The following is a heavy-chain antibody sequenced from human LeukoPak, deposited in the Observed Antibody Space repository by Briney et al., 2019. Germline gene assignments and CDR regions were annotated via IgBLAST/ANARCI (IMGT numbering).Heavy chain of an antibody. CDR2: ISGSGTI. Sequence: SETLSLTCTVSGGSINSYWSWIRQPAGKGLEWIGRISGSGTITYNPALQSRLSISIDTSKNQFSLKLMSVTAADTAVYYCARGIPGYFNTSGYYYDYWGQGTLVTVSS. CDR3: ARGIPGYFNTSGYYYDY. J-gene: IGHJ4*02. D-gene: IGHD3-22*01. CDR1: GGSINSY. V-gene: IGHV4-4*07.